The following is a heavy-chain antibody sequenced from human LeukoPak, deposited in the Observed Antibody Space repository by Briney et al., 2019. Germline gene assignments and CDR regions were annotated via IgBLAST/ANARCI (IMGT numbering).Heavy chain of an antibody. Sequence: ASATVSCKASGYTSTTCDINWVRQATPQGGEWMGWMNPNSGNTGYGQSFQGRITMTRDISIGTAYMELSNLTSEDAAIYYCTRGSSGRRDNWGQGTLVTVSA. V-gene: IGHV1-8*01. CDR2: MNPNSGNT. CDR1: GYTSTTCD. D-gene: IGHD6-19*01. J-gene: IGHJ4*02. CDR3: TRGSSGRRDN.